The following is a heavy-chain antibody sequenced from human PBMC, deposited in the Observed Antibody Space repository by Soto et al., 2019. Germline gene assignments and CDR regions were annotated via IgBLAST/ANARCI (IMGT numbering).Heavy chain of an antibody. J-gene: IGHJ4*02. CDR2: IYYSGST. CDR3: ARVYSVELATNFAY. D-gene: IGHD5-12*01. Sequence: SETLSLTCTVSGGSISSGGYYWSWIRQHPGKGLEWIGYIYYSGSTYYNPSLKSRVTISVDTSKNQFSLKLSSVTAADTAVYYCARVYSVELATNFAYWGQGTLVTVSS. V-gene: IGHV4-31*03. CDR1: GGSISSGGYY.